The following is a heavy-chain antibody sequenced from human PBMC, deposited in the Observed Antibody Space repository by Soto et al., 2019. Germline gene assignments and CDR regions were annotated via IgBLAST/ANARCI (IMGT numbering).Heavy chain of an antibody. J-gene: IGHJ3*02. D-gene: IGHD5-12*01. CDR2: ISYDGSNK. CDR1: GFTFSSYA. CDR3: ARDTFPHVDIVATTDAFDI. V-gene: IGHV3-30-3*01. Sequence: GGSLRLSCAASGFTFSSYAMHWVRQAPGKGLEWVAVISYDGSNKYYADSVKGRFTISRDNSKNTLYLQMNSLRAEDTAVYYCARDTFPHVDIVATTDAFDIWGQGTMVTVSS.